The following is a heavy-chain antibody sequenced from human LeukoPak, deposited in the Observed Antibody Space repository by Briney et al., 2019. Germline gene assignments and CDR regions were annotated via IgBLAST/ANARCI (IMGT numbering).Heavy chain of an antibody. CDR1: RFTFNSYH. D-gene: IGHD5-24*01. CDR3: AKDGGLRDGPYYFDY. Sequence: GGPVSLLCGASRFTFNSYHMVGLRQAPGGALEGGVFIRYDGKTIYYADSVKGRFTISRDNPKNTLYLQMNSLTTEDSGLYYCAKDGGLRDGPYYFDYCGRGTLVTVSS. V-gene: IGHV3-30*02. J-gene: IGHJ4*02. CDR2: IRYDGKTI.